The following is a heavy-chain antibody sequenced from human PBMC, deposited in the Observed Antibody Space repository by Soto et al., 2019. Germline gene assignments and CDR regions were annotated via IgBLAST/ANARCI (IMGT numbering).Heavy chain of an antibody. Sequence: EVQLVESGGGLVQPGGSLRLSCAASGFDFSKAWMSWVRQAPGKGLEWVGRLMSKTDGGTTVCAAPVKGRFTISRDDSKNTLYLQMSSLNTEDTAVYYCAAGTGRTDLDYWGQGTLVTVSS. J-gene: IGHJ4*02. D-gene: IGHD2-2*01. CDR3: AAGTGRTDLDY. V-gene: IGHV3-15*01. CDR1: GFDFSKAW. CDR2: LMSKTDGGTT.